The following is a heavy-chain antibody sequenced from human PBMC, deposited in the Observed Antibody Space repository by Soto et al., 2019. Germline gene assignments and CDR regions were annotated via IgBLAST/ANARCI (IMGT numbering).Heavy chain of an antibody. Sequence: PSETLSLTCAVYGGSFSGYYWSWIRQPPGKGLEWIGEINHSGSTNYNPSLKSRVTISVDTSKNQFSLKLSSVTAADTAAYYCARGPHIAARQPFDYWGQGTLVTVSS. CDR1: GGSFSGYY. J-gene: IGHJ4*02. V-gene: IGHV4-34*01. D-gene: IGHD6-6*01. CDR2: INHSGST. CDR3: ARGPHIAARQPFDY.